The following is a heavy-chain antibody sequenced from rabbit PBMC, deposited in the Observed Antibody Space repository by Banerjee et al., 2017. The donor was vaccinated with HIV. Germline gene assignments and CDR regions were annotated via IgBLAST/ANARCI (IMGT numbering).Heavy chain of an antibody. D-gene: IGHD1-1*01. CDR2: IDPVFGST. CDR3: VRGASSSGYYSL. V-gene: IGHV1S47*01. Sequence: QEQLVESGGGLVQPGGSLKLSCKASGLDFSSYGVSWVRQGPGKGLEWIGYIDPVFGSTYYASWVNGRFSISRENTQNTVSLQLNSLTVADTATYFCVRGASSSGYYSLWGPGTLVTVS. CDR1: GLDFSSYG. J-gene: IGHJ4*01.